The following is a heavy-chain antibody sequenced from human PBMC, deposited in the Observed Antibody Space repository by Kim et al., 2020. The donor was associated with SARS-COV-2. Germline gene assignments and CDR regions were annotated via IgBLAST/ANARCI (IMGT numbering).Heavy chain of an antibody. Sequence: GESLKISCKGSGYSFTSYWIGWVRQMPGKGLEWMGIIYPGDSDTRYSPSFQGQVTISADKSISTAYLQWSSLKASDTAMYYCARSPGGGFGLLWFGELSYGMDVWGQGTTVTVSS. CDR1: GYSFTSYW. V-gene: IGHV5-51*01. J-gene: IGHJ6*02. D-gene: IGHD3-10*01. CDR3: ARSPGGGFGLLWFGELSYGMDV. CDR2: IYPGDSDT.